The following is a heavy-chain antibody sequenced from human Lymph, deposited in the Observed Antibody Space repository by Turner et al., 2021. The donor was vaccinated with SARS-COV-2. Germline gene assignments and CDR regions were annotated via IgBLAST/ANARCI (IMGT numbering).Heavy chain of an antibody. J-gene: IGHJ4*02. Sequence: QVQLVESGGGVVQPGRSLRPSCAASGITFSSYAMHWVRQAPGKGLEWVAFISYDGSDKYYADSVKGRFTFSRDNSKNTLYLQMNSLRAEDTAVYYCARDRDSSGWVDYWGQGTLVTVSS. CDR1: GITFSSYA. D-gene: IGHD3-22*01. CDR3: ARDRDSSGWVDY. V-gene: IGHV3-30*04. CDR2: ISYDGSDK.